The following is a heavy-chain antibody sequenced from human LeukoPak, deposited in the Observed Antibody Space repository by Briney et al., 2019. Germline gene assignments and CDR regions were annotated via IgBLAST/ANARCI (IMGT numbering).Heavy chain of an antibody. Sequence: PSETLSLTCNVSGSSITAFYWSWIRQSPGKGLEWIGSFQYGGNSKYNPSLKSRVAMSVDTSKRQLSLRLTSVTAADTAVYYCTQVGDIWSGPPHYYMDVWGTGTTVTVSS. CDR3: TQVGDIWSGPPHYYMDV. CDR2: FQYGGNS. V-gene: IGHV4-59*01. J-gene: IGHJ6*03. CDR1: GSSITAFY. D-gene: IGHD3-3*01.